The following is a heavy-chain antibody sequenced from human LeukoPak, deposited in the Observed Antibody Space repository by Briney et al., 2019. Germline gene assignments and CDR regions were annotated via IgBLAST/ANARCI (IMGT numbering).Heavy chain of an antibody. Sequence: GESLKISCKGSGYSFTSYWIGWVRQMPGKGLEWMGIIYPGDSDTRYSPSFQGQVTISADKSINTAYLQWSSLKASDTAMYYCARLGELDDFWSGYSHFDYWGQGTLVTVSS. J-gene: IGHJ4*02. CDR3: ARLGELDDFWSGYSHFDY. CDR1: GYSFTSYW. D-gene: IGHD3-3*01. CDR2: IYPGDSDT. V-gene: IGHV5-51*01.